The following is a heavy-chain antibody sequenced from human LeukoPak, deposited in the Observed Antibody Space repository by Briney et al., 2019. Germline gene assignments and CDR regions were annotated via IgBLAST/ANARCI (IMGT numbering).Heavy chain of an antibody. CDR3: AKDRYYGSGDYFDY. D-gene: IGHD3-10*01. Sequence: GGSLRLSCAASGFTFSSYGMHWVRQAPGKGLEWVAFIRYDGSNKYYADSVKGRFTISRDNSKNTLYLQMNSLRAEDTAVYYCAKDRYYGSGDYFDYWGQGTLVTVSS. V-gene: IGHV3-30*02. J-gene: IGHJ4*02. CDR1: GFTFSSYG. CDR2: IRYDGSNK.